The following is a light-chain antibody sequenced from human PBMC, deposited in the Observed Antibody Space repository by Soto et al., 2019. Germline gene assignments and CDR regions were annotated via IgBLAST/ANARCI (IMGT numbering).Light chain of an antibody. CDR2: GAS. J-gene: IGKJ4*01. CDR1: QSVSSN. Sequence: EIVMTQSPATLSVSPGERATLSCRASQSVSSNLAWYQQKPGQAPRLLIYGASTRATGIPARFSGSGSGTESTLTISSLQSQDFAVYYCQQYNNWPPPLTFGGGTKVELK. CDR3: QQYNNWPPPLT. V-gene: IGKV3-15*01.